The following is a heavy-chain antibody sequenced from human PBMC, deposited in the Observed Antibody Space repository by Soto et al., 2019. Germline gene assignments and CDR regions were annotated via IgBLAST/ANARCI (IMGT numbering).Heavy chain of an antibody. CDR3: ARVDEASSWYRFGYYYYGMDV. Sequence: PGGSLRLSCAASGFTFSSYWMHWVRQAPGKGLVWVSRINSDGSSTSYADSVKGRFTISRDNAKNTLYLQMNSLRAEDTAVYYCARVDEASSWYRFGYYYYGMDVWGQGTTVTVSS. CDR1: GFTFSSYW. J-gene: IGHJ6*02. V-gene: IGHV3-74*01. CDR2: INSDGSST. D-gene: IGHD6-13*01.